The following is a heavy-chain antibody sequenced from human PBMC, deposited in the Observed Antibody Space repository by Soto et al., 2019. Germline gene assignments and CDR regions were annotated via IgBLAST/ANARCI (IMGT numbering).Heavy chain of an antibody. CDR3: ARYSYGKEPLFDY. Sequence: SETLSLTCTVSGGSISSGGYYWSWIRQHPGKGLEWIGYIYYSGSTYYNPSLKSRVTISVDTSKNQFSLKLSSVTAADTAVYYCARYSYGKEPLFDYWGQGTLVTVSS. CDR1: GGSISSGGYY. CDR2: IYYSGST. J-gene: IGHJ4*02. D-gene: IGHD5-18*01. V-gene: IGHV4-30-4*08.